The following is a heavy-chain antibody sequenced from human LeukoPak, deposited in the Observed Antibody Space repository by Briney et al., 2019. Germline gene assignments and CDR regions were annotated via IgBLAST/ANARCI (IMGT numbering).Heavy chain of an antibody. D-gene: IGHD3-10*01. Sequence: TSETLSLTRTVSGGSISSYYWSWIRQPPGKGLEWIGYIYYSGSTNYNPSLKSRVTISVDTSKNQFSLKLSSVTAADTAVYYCARWVRGVTDYYFDYWGQGTLVTVSS. J-gene: IGHJ4*02. CDR3: ARWVRGVTDYYFDY. CDR2: IYYSGST. CDR1: GGSISSYY. V-gene: IGHV4-59*01.